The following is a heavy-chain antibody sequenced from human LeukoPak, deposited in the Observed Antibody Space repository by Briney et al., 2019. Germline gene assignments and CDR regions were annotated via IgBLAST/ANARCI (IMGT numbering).Heavy chain of an antibody. CDR2: IYYSGST. CDR3: AREVGIAAAGSAGSARIFDY. J-gene: IGHJ4*02. V-gene: IGHV4-59*12. D-gene: IGHD6-13*01. CDR1: GGSISSYY. Sequence: NPSETLSLTCTVSGGSISSYYWSWIRQPPGKGLEWIGYIYYSGSTNYNPSLKSRVTISVDTSKNQFSLKLSSVTAADTAVYYCAREVGIAAAGSAGSARIFDYWGQGTLVTVSS.